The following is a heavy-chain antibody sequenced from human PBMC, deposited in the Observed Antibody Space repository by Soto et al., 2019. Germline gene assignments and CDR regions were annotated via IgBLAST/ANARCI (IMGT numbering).Heavy chain of an antibody. CDR1: GGSISRYY. V-gene: IGHV4-59*01. J-gene: IGHJ4*02. CDR2: ISDSGST. CDR3: ARGARKTHFDY. Sequence: QVQLQESGPGLVKPSETLSLTCTVSGGSISRYYWSWIRQPPGKGLEWIGYISDSGSTNYNPSLKSRVTVSVDTSKNQFSLKLSSVTPADTAVYYCARGARKTHFDYWGRGTLVPVSS.